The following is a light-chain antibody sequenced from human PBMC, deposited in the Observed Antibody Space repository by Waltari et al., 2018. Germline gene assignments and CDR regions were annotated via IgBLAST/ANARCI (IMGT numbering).Light chain of an antibody. V-gene: IGLV2-23*02. CDR2: EVN. J-gene: IGLJ1*01. CDR1: SSDVGSYHL. Sequence: QSALTQPASVSGSPGQSITISCTGTSSDVGSYHLVPWFQQYPDKAPKLIIFEVNKRPSGVSNRFSGSKSGNTASLTISGLQAEDEADYYCCSYAGSGIYVFGSGAKVTVL. CDR3: CSYAGSGIYV.